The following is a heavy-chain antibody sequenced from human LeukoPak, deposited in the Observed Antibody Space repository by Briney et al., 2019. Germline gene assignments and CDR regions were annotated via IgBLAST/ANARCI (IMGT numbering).Heavy chain of an antibody. CDR2: ISGSGGST. CDR3: ATGVSRGQYYYDSSGS. D-gene: IGHD3-22*01. V-gene: IGHV3-23*01. J-gene: IGHJ4*02. Sequence: QTGGSLRLSCAASGFTFSSYAMSWVRQAPGKGLEWVSAISGSGGSTYYADSVKGRFTISRDNSKNTLYLQMNSLRAEDTAVYYCATGVSRGQYYYDSSGSGGQGTLVTVSS. CDR1: GFTFSSYA.